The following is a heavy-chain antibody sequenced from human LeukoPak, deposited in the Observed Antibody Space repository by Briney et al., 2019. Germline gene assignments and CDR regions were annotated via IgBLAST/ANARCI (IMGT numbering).Heavy chain of an antibody. CDR1: GFSFNGYA. CDR2: TGGSVDNT. Sequence: GGSLRLSCEGSGFSFNGYAMSWVRQAPGKGLEWVAVTGGSVDNTHYADSVKGRFSISRDTSENRLFLQMNSLSPNDSALFYCPKDLMTGFSSGWYLAYWGQGTLVTVSS. CDR3: PKDLMTGFSSGWYLAY. D-gene: IGHD6-19*01. J-gene: IGHJ4*02. V-gene: IGHV3-23*01.